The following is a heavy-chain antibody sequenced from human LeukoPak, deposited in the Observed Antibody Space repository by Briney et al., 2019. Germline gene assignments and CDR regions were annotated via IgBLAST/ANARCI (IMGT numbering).Heavy chain of an antibody. CDR3: ARDSVYYDILTGYQHIYYFDY. D-gene: IGHD3-9*01. CDR1: GGSVSSGSYY. CDR2: IYYSGST. J-gene: IGHJ4*02. V-gene: IGHV4-61*01. Sequence: SETLSLTCTGSGGSVSSGSYYWSWIRQPPGKGLEWIGYIYYSGSTNYNPSLKSRVTISVDTSKNQFSLKLSSVTAADTAVYYCARDSVYYDILTGYQHIYYFDYWGQGTLVTVSS.